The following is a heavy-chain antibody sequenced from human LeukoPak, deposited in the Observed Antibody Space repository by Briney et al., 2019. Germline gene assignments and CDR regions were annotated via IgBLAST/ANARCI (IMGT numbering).Heavy chain of an antibody. Sequence: SGGSLRLSCAASGFTSSSYWMSWVRQAPGQGLEWVANIKQDGSEKYYVDSVKGRFTISRDNAKNSLYLQMNSLRAEDRGVYYCARAGSMIVVVITTPADAFDIWGQGTMVTVSS. CDR2: IKQDGSEK. J-gene: IGHJ3*02. V-gene: IGHV3-7*01. CDR3: ARAGSMIVVVITTPADAFDI. D-gene: IGHD3-22*01. CDR1: GFTSSSYW.